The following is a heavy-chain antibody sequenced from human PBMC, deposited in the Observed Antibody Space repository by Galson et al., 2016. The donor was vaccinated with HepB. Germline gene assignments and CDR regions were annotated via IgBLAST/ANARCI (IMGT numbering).Heavy chain of an antibody. CDR1: GFIVSNDY. CDR3: ARDPGFRNGMNV. Sequence: SLRLSCAASGFIVSNDYMNWVRQAPGKGLEWLSVSYGDGSTYYAESVRGRFTISRDNSKNSVFLQMNNLRAEDTAVYYCARDPGFRNGMNVWGQGTTVTASS. V-gene: IGHV3-53*01. J-gene: IGHJ6*02. CDR2: SYGDGST.